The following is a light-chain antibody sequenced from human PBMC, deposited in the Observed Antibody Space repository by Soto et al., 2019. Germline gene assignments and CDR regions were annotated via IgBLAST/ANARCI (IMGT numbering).Light chain of an antibody. Sequence: DIQMTQSPSTLSASVGDRVTFTCRASQSISTYLAWYQQKPGKAPKVLVYDASTLEIGVPSRFSGSGSGTEFTLTISSLQPDVFATYYCQQYSTYSVTFGQGPKVDIK. V-gene: IGKV1-5*01. CDR3: QQYSTYSVT. CDR2: DAS. CDR1: QSISTY. J-gene: IGKJ2*01.